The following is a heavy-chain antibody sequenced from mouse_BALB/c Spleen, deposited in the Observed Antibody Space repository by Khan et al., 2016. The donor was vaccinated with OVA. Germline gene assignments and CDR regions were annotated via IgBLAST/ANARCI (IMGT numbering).Heavy chain of an antibody. CDR2: ISTYTGNT. CDR1: GYTFTDYA. D-gene: IGHD2-3*01. J-gene: IGHJ2*01. CDR3: TRPAYDGYYDY. Sequence: QVQLKQSGPELVRPGVSVKISCKGSGYTFTDYAMHWVKQSHAKSLEWIGLISTYTGNTNYKQKFKGKATMTVEKSSSTAYMEIVRLTSDDSAIYYCTRPAYDGYYDYWGQGTTLTVSS. V-gene: IGHV1S137*01.